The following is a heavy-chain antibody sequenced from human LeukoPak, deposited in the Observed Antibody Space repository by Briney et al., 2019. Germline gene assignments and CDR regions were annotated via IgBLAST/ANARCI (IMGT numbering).Heavy chain of an antibody. V-gene: IGHV3-21*01. D-gene: IGHD6-13*01. Sequence: GSLRLSCAASGFTFSSYSMNWVRQAPGKGLEWVSSISSSSSYIYYADSVRGRSTISRDNAKNSLYLQMNSLRAEDTAVYYCARDLIAAAGYYYYGMDVWGQGTTVTVSS. J-gene: IGHJ6*02. CDR3: ARDLIAAAGYYYYGMDV. CDR2: ISSSSSYI. CDR1: GFTFSSYS.